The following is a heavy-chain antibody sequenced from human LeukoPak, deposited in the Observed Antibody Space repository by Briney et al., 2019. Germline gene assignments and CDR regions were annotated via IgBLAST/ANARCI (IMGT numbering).Heavy chain of an antibody. CDR2: MRQDGGEI. CDR3: ARIMDLLGVHLDS. CDR1: GFTFNKYW. J-gene: IGHJ4*02. D-gene: IGHD1-1*01. Sequence: TGGSLRLSCVVSGFTFNKYWMSWVRQAPGKGLEWVATMRQDGGEIYYVDSVRGRFTISRDNAKNSLYLQMNSLRAEDTAMYYCARIMDLLGVHLDSWGQGTLVTVSS. V-gene: IGHV3-7*01.